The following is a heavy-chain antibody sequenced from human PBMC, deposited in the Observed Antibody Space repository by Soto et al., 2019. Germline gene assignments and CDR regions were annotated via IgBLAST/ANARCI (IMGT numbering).Heavy chain of an antibody. CDR3: ARRWGGTFDY. CDR2: VRSDGGER. D-gene: IGHD2-21*01. CDR1: GFTFSSYA. V-gene: IGHV3-74*01. Sequence: PGGSLRLSCAASGFTFSSYAMSWVRQAPGKGLVWVSRVRSDGGERNYADPVKGRFTISRDNAKNTLYLQMDSLRVEDTAVYYCARRWGGTFDYWGQGTLVTVSS. J-gene: IGHJ4*02.